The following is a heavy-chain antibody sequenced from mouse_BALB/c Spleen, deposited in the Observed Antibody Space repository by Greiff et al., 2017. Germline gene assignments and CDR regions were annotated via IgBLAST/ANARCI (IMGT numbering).Heavy chain of an antibody. CDR2: IWAGGST. CDR3: ARVIYYYGSSLYYYAMDY. J-gene: IGHJ4*01. V-gene: IGHV2-9*02. CDR1: GFSLTSYG. Sequence: VMLVESGPGLVAPSQSLSITCTVSGFSLTSYGVHWVRQPPGKGLEWLGVIWAGGSTNYNSALMSRLSISKDNSKSQVFLKMNSLQTDDTAMYYCARVIYYYGSSLYYYAMDYWGQGTSVTVSS. D-gene: IGHD1-1*01.